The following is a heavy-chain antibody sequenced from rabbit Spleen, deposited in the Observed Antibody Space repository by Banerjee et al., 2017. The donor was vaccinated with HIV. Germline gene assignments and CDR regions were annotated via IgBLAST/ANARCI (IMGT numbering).Heavy chain of an antibody. CDR3: ARDAGTSFSTYGMDL. CDR1: GFSFSSSYD. D-gene: IGHD8-1*01. J-gene: IGHJ6*01. Sequence: QSLEESGGDLVKPGASLTLTCTASGFSFSSSYDMCWVRQAPGKGLEWVACAYAGNSDSTYSATWAKGRFTISKTSSTTVTLQMTSLTAADTATYFCARDAGTSFSTYGMDLWGPGTLVTVS. CDR2: AYAGNSDST. V-gene: IGHV1S40*01.